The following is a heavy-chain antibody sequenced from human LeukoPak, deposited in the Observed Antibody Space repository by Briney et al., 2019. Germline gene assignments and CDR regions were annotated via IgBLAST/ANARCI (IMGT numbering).Heavy chain of an antibody. J-gene: IGHJ4*02. Sequence: PGESLQISCQGSGYSFTSYWIGWVRQLPGKGLEWMGIIYPGDSDTRYSPSFQGQVTISADKSISTAYLQWSSLKASDTAMYYCARRAGKIIVPREFDYWGQGTLVTVSS. V-gene: IGHV5-51*01. D-gene: IGHD2/OR15-2a*01. CDR1: GYSFTSYW. CDR3: ARRAGKIIVPREFDY. CDR2: IYPGDSDT.